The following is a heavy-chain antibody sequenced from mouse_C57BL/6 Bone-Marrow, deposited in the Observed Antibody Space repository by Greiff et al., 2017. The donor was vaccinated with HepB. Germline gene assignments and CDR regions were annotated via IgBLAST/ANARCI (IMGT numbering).Heavy chain of an antibody. CDR3: ARELLRSGGFAY. CDR1: GFTFSDYY. J-gene: IGHJ3*01. V-gene: IGHV5-16*01. CDR2: INYDGSST. D-gene: IGHD1-1*01. Sequence: EVMLVESEGGLVQPGSSMKLSCTASGFTFSDYYMAWVRQVPEKGLEWVANINYDGSSTYYLDSLKSRFIISRDNAKNILYLQMSSLKSEDTATYYCARELLRSGGFAYWGQGTLVTVSA.